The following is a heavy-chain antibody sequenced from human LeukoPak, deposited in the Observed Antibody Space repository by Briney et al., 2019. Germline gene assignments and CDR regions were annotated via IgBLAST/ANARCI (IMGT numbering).Heavy chain of an antibody. CDR3: ARFSTRFGSGCSEASCYVHY. CDR2: IFSTGAT. D-gene: IGHD2-2*01. CDR1: GGSINGHY. J-gene: IGHJ4*02. Sequence: SETLSLTCTVSGGSINGHYWTWIRLTPGKGLELVGHIFSTGATHYNPSLRGRVTLSIDTSKNQFSLTMTPVTVEDTAVYYCARFSTRFGSGCSEASCYVHYWGQGTQVTVS. V-gene: IGHV4-59*08.